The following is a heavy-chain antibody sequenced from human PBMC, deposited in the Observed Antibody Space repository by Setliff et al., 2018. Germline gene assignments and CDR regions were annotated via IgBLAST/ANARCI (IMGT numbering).Heavy chain of an antibody. CDR1: GYIFTRYR. CDR3: ARRSGDRGMTTGWPDDFDY. V-gene: IGHV1-18*01. D-gene: IGHD4-17*01. Sequence: GASVKVSCKASGYIFTRYRITWVRQSPGQGLEWMGWISTRNDDTGYAQKFKGGVTLTTDTSTNTAYMELRSLRSDDTAVYYCARRSGDRGMTTGWPDDFDYWGRGTLVTVSS. J-gene: IGHJ4*01. CDR2: ISTRNDDT.